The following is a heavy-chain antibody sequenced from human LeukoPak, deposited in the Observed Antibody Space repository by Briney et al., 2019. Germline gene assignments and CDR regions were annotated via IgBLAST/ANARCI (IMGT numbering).Heavy chain of an antibody. CDR1: GGSISSYY. CDR3: ARGVVVVAAMDY. Sequence: SETLSLTCTVSGGSISSYYWDWIRQPPGKGLEWIGSIYYTGSTYYNLSLKSRVTISVDTSKNQFSLKLSSVTAADTAVYYCARGVVVVAAMDYWGQGTQVTVSS. J-gene: IGHJ4*02. CDR2: IYYTGST. D-gene: IGHD2-15*01. V-gene: IGHV4-39*07.